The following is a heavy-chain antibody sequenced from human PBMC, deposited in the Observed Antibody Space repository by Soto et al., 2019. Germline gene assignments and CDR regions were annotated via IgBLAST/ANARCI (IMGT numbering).Heavy chain of an antibody. Sequence: PGGSLRLSCAASGFTFSSYAMSWVRQAPGKGLEWVSAISGSGGSTYYADSVKGRFTISRDNSKNTLYLQMNSLRAEDTAVYYCAKDQRRYYDSSGYPSEPNWFDPWGQGTLVTVSS. D-gene: IGHD3-22*01. J-gene: IGHJ5*02. CDR1: GFTFSSYA. CDR3: AKDQRRYYDSSGYPSEPNWFDP. V-gene: IGHV3-23*01. CDR2: ISGSGGST.